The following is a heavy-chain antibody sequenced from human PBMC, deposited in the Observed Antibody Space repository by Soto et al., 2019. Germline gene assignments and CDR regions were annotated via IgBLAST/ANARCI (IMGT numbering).Heavy chain of an antibody. J-gene: IGHJ3*02. Sequence: QVQLVESGGGVVQPGRSLRLSCAASGFTFSSYAMHWVRQAPGKGLEWVAVISYDGSNKYDADSVKGRFTISRDNSKNTLDLQMNSLRAEDTAVYYCARPIYDLDACDILGQGTMVTVSS. D-gene: IGHD3-22*01. V-gene: IGHV3-30-3*01. CDR1: GFTFSSYA. CDR2: ISYDGSNK. CDR3: ARPIYDLDACDI.